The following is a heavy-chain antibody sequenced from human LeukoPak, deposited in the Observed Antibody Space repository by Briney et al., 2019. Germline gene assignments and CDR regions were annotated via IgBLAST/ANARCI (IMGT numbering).Heavy chain of an antibody. CDR2: ISYSGSP. V-gene: IGHV4-39*01. Sequence: SETLSLTCTVSGGSISRSTYSWGWMRQPPGKGLEYLGSISYSGSPYHNPSLKSRVTISVDTSKIQFSLKLTSVTAADTALYYCARKDNSGYPDFDYWGQGTLVTVSS. D-gene: IGHD3-22*01. J-gene: IGHJ4*02. CDR3: ARKDNSGYPDFDY. CDR1: GGSISRSTYS.